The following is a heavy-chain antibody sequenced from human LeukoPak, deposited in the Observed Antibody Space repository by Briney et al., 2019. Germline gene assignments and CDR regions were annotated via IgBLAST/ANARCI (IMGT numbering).Heavy chain of an antibody. V-gene: IGHV3-30*04. CDR3: AREGIAVAGTLDY. Sequence: GGSLRLSCAASGFTFSSYAMHWVRQAPGKGLEWVAVISYDGSNKYYADSVKGRFTISRDNSKNTLYLQMNSLRAEDMAVYYCAREGIAVAGTLDYWGQGTLVTVSS. CDR2: ISYDGSNK. CDR1: GFTFSSYA. J-gene: IGHJ4*02. D-gene: IGHD6-19*01.